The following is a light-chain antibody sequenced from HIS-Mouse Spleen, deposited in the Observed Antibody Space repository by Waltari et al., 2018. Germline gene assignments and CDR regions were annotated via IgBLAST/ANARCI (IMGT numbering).Light chain of an antibody. CDR3: YSTDSSGNHRV. J-gene: IGLJ2*01. CDR2: EDR. V-gene: IGLV3-10*01. CDR1: ALPKKY. Sequence: SYELTQPPSVSVSPGQTARITCSGDALPKKYAYWYQQKSGQAPVLVIYEDRKRPSWIPERVTGSSAGTMATLTISGAQVEDEADYYCYSTDSSGNHRVFGGGTKLTVL.